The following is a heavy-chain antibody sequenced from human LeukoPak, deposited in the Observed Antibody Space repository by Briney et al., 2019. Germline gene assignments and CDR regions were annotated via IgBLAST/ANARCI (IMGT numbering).Heavy chain of an antibody. CDR1: GYTFTGYY. Sequence: ASVKVSCKASGYTFTGYYMHWVRQAPGQGLEWMGWINPNSGGTNYAQKFQGRVTMTRDTSISTAYMELSRLRSDDTAVYYCATSMLRFLEWLSPSYYYYMDVWGKGTTVTVSS. D-gene: IGHD3-3*01. J-gene: IGHJ6*03. CDR3: ATSMLRFLEWLSPSYYYYMDV. V-gene: IGHV1-2*02. CDR2: INPNSGGT.